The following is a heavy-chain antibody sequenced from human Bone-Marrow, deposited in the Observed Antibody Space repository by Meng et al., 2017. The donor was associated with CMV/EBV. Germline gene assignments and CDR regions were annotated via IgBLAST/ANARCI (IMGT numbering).Heavy chain of an antibody. Sequence: SVKVSCKASGGTFSSYAISWVRQAPGQGLEWMGGIIPIFGTANYAQKFQGRVTITTDESTSTAYMELSSLRSEDTAVYYCARDQLWSSVTFDYYGMDVWGQGTTATFPS. D-gene: IGHD5-18*01. CDR2: IIPIFGTA. V-gene: IGHV1-69*05. CDR1: GGTFSSYA. J-gene: IGHJ6*02. CDR3: ARDQLWSSVTFDYYGMDV.